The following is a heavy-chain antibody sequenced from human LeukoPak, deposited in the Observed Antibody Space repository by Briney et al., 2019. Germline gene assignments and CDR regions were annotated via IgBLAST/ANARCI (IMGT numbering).Heavy chain of an antibody. Sequence: GGSLRLSCAASGFTLRSYSMNWVRQAPGKGLEWVSSISSSTYIYYADSVKGRFTISRDNAKNSLYLQMNSLRAEDTAVYYCARVGYYYDSSTYSDGFDMWGQGTMVTVSS. CDR2: ISSSTYI. CDR1: GFTLRSYS. V-gene: IGHV3-21*01. D-gene: IGHD3-22*01. J-gene: IGHJ3*02. CDR3: ARVGYYYDSSTYSDGFDM.